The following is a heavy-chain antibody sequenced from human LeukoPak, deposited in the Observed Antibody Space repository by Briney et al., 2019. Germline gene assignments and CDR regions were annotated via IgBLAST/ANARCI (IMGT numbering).Heavy chain of an antibody. CDR1: GYSISSGYY. Sequence: SETLSLTGDVSGYSISSGYYWGWIRQPPGKGLEWIGSIYHTGNTYYNPSLKSRVTISVDTSKNQFSLKLSSVTAADTAVYYCARPLSGSFSFNYWGQGTLVTVSS. J-gene: IGHJ4*02. D-gene: IGHD1-26*01. CDR2: IYHTGNT. V-gene: IGHV4-38-2*01. CDR3: ARPLSGSFSFNY.